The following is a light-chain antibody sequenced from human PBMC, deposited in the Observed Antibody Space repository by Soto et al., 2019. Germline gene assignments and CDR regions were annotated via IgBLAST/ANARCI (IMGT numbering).Light chain of an antibody. CDR2: DAS. Sequence: EIVLTQSPATLSLSPGERATLSCRASQSVSSYLVWYQQKHGQAPRLLIYDASNRATGIPARFSGSGSGTDFTLTISSLEPEDFAVYYCQQRNGWPREFTFGPGTKVDFK. V-gene: IGKV3-11*01. CDR3: QQRNGWPREFT. CDR1: QSVSSY. J-gene: IGKJ3*01.